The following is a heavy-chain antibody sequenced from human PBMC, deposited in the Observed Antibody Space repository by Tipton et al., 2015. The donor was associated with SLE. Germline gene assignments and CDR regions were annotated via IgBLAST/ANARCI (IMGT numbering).Heavy chain of an antibody. J-gene: IGHJ4*02. CDR2: IYTSGST. D-gene: IGHD6-13*01. CDR3: ARVGQQLVWDYFDY. Sequence: TLSLTCTVSGGSIRSYYWSWIRQPAGKGLEWIGRIYTSGSTNYNPSLKSRVTMSVDTSKNQFSLKLSSVTAADTAVYYCARVGQQLVWDYFDYWGQGTLVTVSS. CDR1: GGSIRSYY. V-gene: IGHV4-4*07.